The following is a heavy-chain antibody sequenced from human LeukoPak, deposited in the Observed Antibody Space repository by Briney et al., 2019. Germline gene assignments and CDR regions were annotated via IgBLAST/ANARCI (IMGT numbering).Heavy chain of an antibody. CDR1: GYTFTGYY. Sequence: ASVKVSCKASGYTFTGYYMHWVRQAPGQGLEWMGWINPNSGVTDYAQTFRDRVTMTRDTSISTVYMQLSRLRSDDTAVYYCAITAYSSGWYFFDSWGQGTPVTVSS. D-gene: IGHD6-19*01. V-gene: IGHV1-2*02. CDR3: AITAYSSGWYFFDS. J-gene: IGHJ4*02. CDR2: INPNSGVT.